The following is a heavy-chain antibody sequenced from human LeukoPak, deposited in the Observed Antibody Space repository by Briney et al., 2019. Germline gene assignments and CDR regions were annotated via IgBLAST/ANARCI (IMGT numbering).Heavy chain of an antibody. V-gene: IGHV4-34*01. Sequence: SETLSLTCAVYGGSVSGYYWSWIRQPPGKGLEWIGEINHSGSTNYNPSLKSRVTISVDTSKNQFSLKLSSVTAADTVVYYCARGHSTVTTGGYFDYWGQGTLVTVSS. CDR1: GGSVSGYY. J-gene: IGHJ4*02. D-gene: IGHD4-17*01. CDR2: INHSGST. CDR3: ARGHSTVTTGGYFDY.